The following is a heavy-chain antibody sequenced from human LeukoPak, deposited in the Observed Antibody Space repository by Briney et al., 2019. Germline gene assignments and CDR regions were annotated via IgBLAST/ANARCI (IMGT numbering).Heavy chain of an antibody. Sequence: RGSLRLSCAASGFTFSSDWMSWVRHAPRKGREWVANKKQDGSEKYYVDSVKGRFTISRANTKNSLYLQMNSLGAEATAVYYCARGHGRSDAFDIWGQGTMVTVSS. CDR1: GFTFSSDW. J-gene: IGHJ3*02. D-gene: IGHD1-26*01. CDR2: KKQDGSEK. V-gene: IGHV3-7*02. CDR3: ARGHGRSDAFDI.